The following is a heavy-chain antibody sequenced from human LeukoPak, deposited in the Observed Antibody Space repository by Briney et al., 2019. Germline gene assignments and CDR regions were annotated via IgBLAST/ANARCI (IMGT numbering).Heavy chain of an antibody. D-gene: IGHD5-12*01. CDR1: GFIFSNYA. J-gene: IGHJ4*02. Sequence: PGGSLRLSCAASGFIFSNYAMHWVHQAPGKGLEYVSAISSSGDNTYYANSVKGRFTISRDNSKNTLFLQMGSLRAEDMAVYYCAREERGLAIDYWGQGTLVTVSS. CDR2: ISSSGDNT. CDR3: AREERGLAIDY. V-gene: IGHV3-64*01.